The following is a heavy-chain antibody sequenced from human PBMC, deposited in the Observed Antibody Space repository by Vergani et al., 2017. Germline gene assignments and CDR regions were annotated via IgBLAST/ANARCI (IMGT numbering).Heavy chain of an antibody. V-gene: IGHV3-NL1*01. D-gene: IGHD1-26*01. CDR1: SFKLGDYG. J-gene: IGHJ4*02. CDR3: AREADSGSIYYFDY. CDR2: ISARYPST. Sequence: QVQLVESGGGVVQPGRSLRLSCTPSSFKLGDYGMHWVRQAPGKGLEWVSAISARYPSTYYADSVKGRFTISRDNSKNTLYLQMNSLRAEDTAVYYCAREADSGSIYYFDYWGQGTLVTVSS.